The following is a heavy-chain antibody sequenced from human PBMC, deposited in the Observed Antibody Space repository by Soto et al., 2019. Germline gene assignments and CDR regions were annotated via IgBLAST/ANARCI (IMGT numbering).Heavy chain of an antibody. CDR2: ISWDGGST. J-gene: IGHJ6*02. CDR1: GFTFDDYT. Sequence: GGSLRLSCAASGFTFDDYTMHWVRQAPGKGLEWVSLISWDGGSTYYADSVKGRFTISRDNSKNSLYLQMNSLRTEDTALYYCAKETITHYYYYGMDVWGQGTTVTVSS. CDR3: AKETITHYYYYGMDV. V-gene: IGHV3-43*01.